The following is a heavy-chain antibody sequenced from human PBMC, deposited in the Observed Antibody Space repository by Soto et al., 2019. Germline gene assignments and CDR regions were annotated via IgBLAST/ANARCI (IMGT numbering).Heavy chain of an antibody. CDR3: ARHTPAISISDH. V-gene: IGHV4-39*01. D-gene: IGHD2-15*01. CDR2: IYYSGST. Sequence: QLQLQESGPGLVKPSETLSLTCTVSGGSISSSSYYWGWIRHPPGKGVEWIGSIYYSGSTYYNPSLKSRVTITVDTSKNLYTRKLSSVTAAEAAVYYCARHTPAISISDHWGQGTLVTVSS. CDR1: GGSISSSSYY. J-gene: IGHJ4*02.